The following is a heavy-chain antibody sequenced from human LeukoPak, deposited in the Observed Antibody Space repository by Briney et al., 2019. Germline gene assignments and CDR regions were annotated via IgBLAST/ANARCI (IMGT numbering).Heavy chain of an antibody. CDR2: FDPEDGET. Sequence: ASVKVSCKVPGYSLIELSMHWVRQAPGKGLEWMGGFDPEDGETIYAQKFQGRVTMTEDTSSDTAYMKLSSLRSEDTAVYYCATEKHVDIVATGEAFDLWGQGTMVTVSS. V-gene: IGHV1-24*01. J-gene: IGHJ3*01. CDR3: ATEKHVDIVATGEAFDL. D-gene: IGHD5-12*01. CDR1: GYSLIELS.